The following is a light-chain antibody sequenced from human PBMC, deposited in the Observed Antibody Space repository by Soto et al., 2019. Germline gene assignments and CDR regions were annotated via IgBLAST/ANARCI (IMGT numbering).Light chain of an antibody. J-gene: IGLJ2*01. V-gene: IGLV2-14*01. CDR1: SSDVGLYNY. CDR2: EIS. CDR3: SSSTSSNTLV. Sequence: QSALTQPASVSGSPRQSITISCTGTSSDVGLYNYVSWYQQHPGKAPKLIIFEISNRPSGVSHRFSGSKSGNTASLTISGLQAEDEADYYCSSSTSSNTLVFGGGTQLTVL.